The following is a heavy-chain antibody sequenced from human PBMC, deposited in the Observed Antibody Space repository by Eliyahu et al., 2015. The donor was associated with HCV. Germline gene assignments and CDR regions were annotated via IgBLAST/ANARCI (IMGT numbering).Heavy chain of an antibody. V-gene: IGHV4-34*01. CDR3: ARGVSGYAFYCYMDV. Sequence: QVQLQQWGAGLLKPSETLSLTCALSRGSLSGYSWSWIRQSPGKGLEWIGKISHSGSPIYNPSLESRVTISADTSKNQLTLTLSSVTAADTAVYFCARGVSGYAFYCYMDVWGTGTTVTVSS. CDR2: ISHSGSP. CDR1: RGSLSGYS. D-gene: IGHD5-12*01. J-gene: IGHJ6*03.